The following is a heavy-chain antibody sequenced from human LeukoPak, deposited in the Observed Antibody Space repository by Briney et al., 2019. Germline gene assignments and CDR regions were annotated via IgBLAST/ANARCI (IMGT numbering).Heavy chain of an antibody. V-gene: IGHV1-69*04. CDR2: IIPILGIA. J-gene: IGHJ5*02. CDR3: ARAVAHNRNWFDP. CDR1: GGTFSSYA. Sequence: SVTVSCEASGGTFSSYAISWVRQAPGQGLEWMGRIIPILGIANYAQKFQGRVTITADKSTSTAYMELSSLRSEDTAVYYCARAVAHNRNWFDPWGQGTLVTVSS. D-gene: IGHD6-19*01.